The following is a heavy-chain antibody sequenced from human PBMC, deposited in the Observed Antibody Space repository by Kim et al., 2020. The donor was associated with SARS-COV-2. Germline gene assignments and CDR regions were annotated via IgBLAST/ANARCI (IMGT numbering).Heavy chain of an antibody. J-gene: IGHJ3*02. V-gene: IGHV4-34*01. CDR3: ARPNSSSWYPQLRAFDI. Sequence: SETLSLTCAVYGGSFSGYYWSWIRQPPGKGLEWIGEINHSGSTNYNPSLKSRVTISVDTSKNQFSLKLSSVTAADTAVYYCARPNSSSWYPQLRAFDIWGQGTMVTVSS. CDR1: GGSFSGYY. D-gene: IGHD6-13*01. CDR2: INHSGST.